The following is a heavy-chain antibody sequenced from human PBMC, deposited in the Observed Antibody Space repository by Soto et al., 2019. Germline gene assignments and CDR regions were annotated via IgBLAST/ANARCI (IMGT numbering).Heavy chain of an antibody. CDR2: IIPIFGTA. Sequence: ASVKVSCKASGGTLSSYAISWVRQAPGQGLEWMGGIIPIFGTANYAQKFQGRVTITADESTSTAYMELSSLRSEDTAVYYCARWFGEENSYYYYYGMDVWGQGTTVTVSS. CDR1: GGTLSSYA. V-gene: IGHV1-69*13. CDR3: ARWFGEENSYYYYYGMDV. J-gene: IGHJ6*02. D-gene: IGHD3-10*01.